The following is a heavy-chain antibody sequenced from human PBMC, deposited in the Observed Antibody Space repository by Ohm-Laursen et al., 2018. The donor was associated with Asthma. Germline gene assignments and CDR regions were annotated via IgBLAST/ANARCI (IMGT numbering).Heavy chain of an antibody. V-gene: IGHV1-8*02. CDR2: MNPNSGNT. J-gene: IGHJ4*02. D-gene: IGHD6-13*01. CDR3: ARDAAAAGTLGFDY. CDR1: GGTFSSYA. Sequence: ASVKVSCKASGGTFSSYAISWVRQAPGQGLEWMGWMNPNSGNTGYAQKFQGRVTMTRNTSISTAYMELSSLRSEDTAVYYCARDAAAAGTLGFDYWGQGTLVTVSS.